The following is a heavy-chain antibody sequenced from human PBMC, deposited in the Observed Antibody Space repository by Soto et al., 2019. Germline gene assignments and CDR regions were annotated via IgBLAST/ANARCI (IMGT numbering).Heavy chain of an antibody. J-gene: IGHJ4*02. CDR3: TRRGRDGYNYYFDY. V-gene: IGHV3-73*01. CDR2: IRSKANSYAT. D-gene: IGHD1-1*01. Sequence: GGSLRLSCAASGFTFSGSAMHWVRQASGKGLEWVGRIRSKANSYATAYAASVKGRFTISSDDSKNTAYLQMNSLKTEDTAVYYCTRRGRDGYNYYFDYWGQGTLVTVSS. CDR1: GFTFSGSA.